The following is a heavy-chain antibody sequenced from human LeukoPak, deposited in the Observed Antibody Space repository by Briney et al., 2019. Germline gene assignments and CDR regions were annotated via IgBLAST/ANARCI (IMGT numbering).Heavy chain of an antibody. D-gene: IGHD3-3*01. V-gene: IGHV1-2*02. Sequence: ASVKVSCKASGYTFTDYYIHWVRQAPGQGLEWMGWINPDGGGTDYAQKFQGRVTMTRDTPTSTAYMGLTRLDSDDTAVYYCAGRGVVIEGYGMDVWGQGTTVTVSS. CDR3: AGRGVVIEGYGMDV. J-gene: IGHJ6*02. CDR2: INPDGGGT. CDR1: GYTFTDYY.